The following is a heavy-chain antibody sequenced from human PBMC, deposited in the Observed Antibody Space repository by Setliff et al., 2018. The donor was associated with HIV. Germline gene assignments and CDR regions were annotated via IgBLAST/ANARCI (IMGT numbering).Heavy chain of an antibody. CDR1: ADSIGTNHW. J-gene: IGHJ4*02. V-gene: IGHV4-4*02. CDR2: ISQSGKT. CDR3: ARQGAVTGHAFDS. Sequence: KSSETLSLTCAVSADSIGTNHWWNWVRQPPGKGLEWIGGISQSGKTNYHPSLKSRITISMEASKTHFSLTLNSVTAADTAVYYCARQGAVTGHAFDSWGPGALVTVSS. D-gene: IGHD6-19*01.